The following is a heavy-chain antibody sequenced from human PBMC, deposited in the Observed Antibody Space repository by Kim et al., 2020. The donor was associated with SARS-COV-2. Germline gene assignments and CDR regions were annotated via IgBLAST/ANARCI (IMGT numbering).Heavy chain of an antibody. Sequence: SETLSLTCTVSGGSISSSAYYWGWVRQPPGKGLEWIGSIYYSGSTYYNPSLKSRVTISVDTSKNQFSLKLRSVTAADTTVYYCARQDYSYGRYWYFDLWGRGTLVTVSS. D-gene: IGHD5-18*01. J-gene: IGHJ2*01. CDR2: IYYSGST. CDR3: ARQDYSYGRYWYFDL. CDR1: GGSISSSAYY. V-gene: IGHV4-39*01.